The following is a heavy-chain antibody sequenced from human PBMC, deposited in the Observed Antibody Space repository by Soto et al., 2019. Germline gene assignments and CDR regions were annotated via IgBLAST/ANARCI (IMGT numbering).Heavy chain of an antibody. Sequence: QVQLVQSGAEVKKPGASVKVSCRAPGYTFTSYDITWVRQATGQGIEWMGWMNPNSGKTGYAQKFQGRVTMTRNTSISTAYMELSSLSSEDTAVYYCARDLTGTTGASNYWGQGTLVTVSS. V-gene: IGHV1-8*01. J-gene: IGHJ4*02. CDR1: GYTFTSYD. D-gene: IGHD1-7*01. CDR3: ARDLTGTTGASNY. CDR2: MNPNSGKT.